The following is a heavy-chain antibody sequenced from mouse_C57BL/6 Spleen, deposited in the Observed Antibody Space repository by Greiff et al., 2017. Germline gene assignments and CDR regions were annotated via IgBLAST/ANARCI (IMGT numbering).Heavy chain of an antibody. CDR2: INPSNGGT. V-gene: IGHV1-53*01. CDR3: ASGSSRYYYAMDY. D-gene: IGHD1-1*01. Sequence: QVQLQQPGTELVKPGASVKLSCKASGYTFTSYWMHWVKQRPGQGLEWIGNINPSNGGTTYNEKFKSKATLTVDKSSSTAYMQLSSLTSEDSAVYYCASGSSRYYYAMDYWGQGTSVTVSS. J-gene: IGHJ4*01. CDR1: GYTFTSYW.